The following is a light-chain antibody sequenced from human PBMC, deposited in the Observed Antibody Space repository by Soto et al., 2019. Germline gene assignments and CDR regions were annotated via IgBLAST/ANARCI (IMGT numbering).Light chain of an antibody. CDR2: EVS. CDR3: CSYAGSSTYV. CDR1: SSDVGSYNL. J-gene: IGLJ1*01. Sequence: QSVLTHPASVTGSPGHSITISYTGTSSDVGSYNLVSWYQHHPGKAPKVMIYEVSKRPSGVTNRFSGSKSGNTASLTISGLQPEDEADYYCCSYAGSSTYVFGTGTKVTVL. V-gene: IGLV2-23*02.